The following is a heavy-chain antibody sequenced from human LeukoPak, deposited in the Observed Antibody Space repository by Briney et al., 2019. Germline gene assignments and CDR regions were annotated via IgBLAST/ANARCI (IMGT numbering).Heavy chain of an antibody. V-gene: IGHV4-34*01. Sequence: SETLSLTCVVYGGSFSGYYWSWIRQPPGKGLEWIGEINHSGSTNYNPSLKSRVTISVDTSKNQFSLKLSSVTAADTAVYYCARVGNWWKNWFDPWGQGTLVTVSS. CDR3: ARVGNWWKNWFDP. J-gene: IGHJ5*02. CDR1: GGSFSGYY. CDR2: INHSGST. D-gene: IGHD2-8*02.